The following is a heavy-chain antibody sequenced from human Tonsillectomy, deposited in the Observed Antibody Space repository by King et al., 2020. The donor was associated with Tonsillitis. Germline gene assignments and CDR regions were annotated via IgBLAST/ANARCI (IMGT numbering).Heavy chain of an antibody. CDR3: ARVSLWSGYYKFDY. J-gene: IGHJ4*02. V-gene: IGHV4-30-2*01. CDR1: GGSISSGGYS. Sequence: QLQESGSGLVKPSQTLSLTCAVSGGSISSGGYSWGWIRQPPGKGLEWIGYIYHSGSTYYNPSLKSRVTISVDRSKNQFSLQLSSVTAADTAVYYCARVSLWSGYYKFDYWGQGTLVTVSS. CDR2: IYHSGST. D-gene: IGHD3-3*01.